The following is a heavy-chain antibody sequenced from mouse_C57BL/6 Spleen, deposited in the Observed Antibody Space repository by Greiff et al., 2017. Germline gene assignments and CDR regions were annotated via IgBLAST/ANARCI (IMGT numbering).Heavy chain of an antibody. CDR3: AKDTAHVPWFAY. D-gene: IGHD3-1*01. V-gene: IGHV1-82*01. Sequence: VQLQQSGPELVKPGASVKISCKASGYAFSSSWMNWVKQRPGKGLEWIGRIYPGDGDTNYNGKFKGKATLTADKSSSTAYMQLSSLTSEDSAVYCCAKDTAHVPWFAYWGQGTLVTVSA. CDR1: GYAFSSSW. CDR2: IYPGDGDT. J-gene: IGHJ3*01.